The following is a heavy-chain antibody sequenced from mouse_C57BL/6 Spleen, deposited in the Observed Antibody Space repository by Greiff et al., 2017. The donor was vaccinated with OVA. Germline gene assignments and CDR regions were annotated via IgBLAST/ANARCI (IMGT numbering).Heavy chain of an antibody. CDR1: GYTFTDYE. D-gene: IGHD2-1*01. Sequence: QVQLQQSGAELVRPGASVTLSCKASGYTFTDYEMHWVKQTPVHGLEWIGAIDPETGGTAYNQKFKGKAILTADKSSSTAYMELRSLTSEDSAVYYGTRYYGNYGGYFDVWGTGTTVTVSS. J-gene: IGHJ1*03. CDR2: IDPETGGT. CDR3: TRYYGNYGGYFDV. V-gene: IGHV1-15*01.